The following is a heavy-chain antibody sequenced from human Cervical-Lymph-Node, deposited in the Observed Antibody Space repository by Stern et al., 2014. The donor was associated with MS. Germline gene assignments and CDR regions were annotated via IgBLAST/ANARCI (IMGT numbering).Heavy chain of an antibody. CDR1: GGSISSYY. V-gene: IGHV4-59*01. J-gene: IGHJ4*02. D-gene: IGHD6-19*01. CDR3: ARAHSSGLLDY. CDR2: IYYSGST. Sequence: QVQLQESGPGLVKPSETLSLTCTVSGGSISSYYWSWIRKPPGKGLEWIGYIYYSGSTNYNPSLKSRVTISVDTSKNQFSLKLSSVTAADTAVYYCARAHSSGLLDYWGQGTLVTVSS.